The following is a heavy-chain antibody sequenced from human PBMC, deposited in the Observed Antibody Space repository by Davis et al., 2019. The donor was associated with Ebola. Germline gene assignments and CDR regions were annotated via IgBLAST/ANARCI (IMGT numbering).Heavy chain of an antibody. D-gene: IGHD6-19*01. CDR2: IKTDGSTT. CDR3: ARGHSSGWYSYYYGMDV. Sequence: HTGGSLRLSCAASGFTFSNYWMYWVRHTPGKGLVWVSRIKTDGSTTNYADSVRGRFTISRDNAKNTLYLQMNSLRAEDTAVYYCARGHSSGWYSYYYGMDVWGQGTTVTVSS. J-gene: IGHJ6*02. CDR1: GFTFSNYW. V-gene: IGHV3-74*01.